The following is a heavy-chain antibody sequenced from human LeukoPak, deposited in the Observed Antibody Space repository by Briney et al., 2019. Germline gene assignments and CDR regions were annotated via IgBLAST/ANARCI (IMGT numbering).Heavy chain of an antibody. V-gene: IGHV4-34*01. D-gene: IGHD6-13*01. Sequence: SETLSLTCAVYGGSFSGYYWSWIRQPPGKGLEWIGEINHSGSTNYNPSLKSRVPISVDTSKNQFSLKLSSVTAADTAVYYCARATAAAGYAFDIWGQGTMVTVSS. CDR2: INHSGST. J-gene: IGHJ3*02. CDR3: ARATAAAGYAFDI. CDR1: GGSFSGYY.